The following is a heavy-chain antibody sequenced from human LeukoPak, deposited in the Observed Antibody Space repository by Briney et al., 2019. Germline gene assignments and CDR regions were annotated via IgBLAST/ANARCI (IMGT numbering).Heavy chain of an antibody. CDR3: VRVGRITMVRGVLYYFDY. J-gene: IGHJ4*02. V-gene: IGHV4-34*01. D-gene: IGHD3-10*01. Sequence: SETLSLTCAVHGGSFSGYYWSWIRQPPGKGLEWIGEINHSGSTNYNPSLKSRVTISVDTSKNQFSLKLSSVTAADTAVYYCVRVGRITMVRGVLYYFDYWGQGTLVTVSS. CDR1: GGSFSGYY. CDR2: INHSGST.